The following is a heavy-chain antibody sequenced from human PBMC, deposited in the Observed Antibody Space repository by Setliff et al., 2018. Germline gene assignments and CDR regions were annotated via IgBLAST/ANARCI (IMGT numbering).Heavy chain of an antibody. V-gene: IGHV3-48*04. CDR1: GFTFSSYS. J-gene: IGHJ4*02. D-gene: IGHD3-9*01. CDR3: ARDSVIRYFDY. CDR2: ISSSSSTI. Sequence: GGSLRLSCAASGFTFSSYSMNWVRQAPGKGLEWVSYISSSSSTIYYADSVKGRFTISRDNAKNSLYLQMNSLRAEDTAVYYCARDSVIRYFDYWGQGTLVTVSS.